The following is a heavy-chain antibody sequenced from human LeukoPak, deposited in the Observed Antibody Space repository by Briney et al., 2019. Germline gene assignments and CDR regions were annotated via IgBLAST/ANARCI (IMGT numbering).Heavy chain of an antibody. Sequence: SETPSLTCTVSGYSISSGYYWGWIRQPPGKGLEWIGSIYHSGSTYYNPSLKSRVTISVDTSKNQFSLKLSSVTAADTAVYYCARAARTGTVAFDIWGQGTMVTVSS. CDR1: GYSISSGYY. D-gene: IGHD2-8*02. CDR2: IYHSGST. V-gene: IGHV4-38-2*02. J-gene: IGHJ3*02. CDR3: ARAARTGTVAFDI.